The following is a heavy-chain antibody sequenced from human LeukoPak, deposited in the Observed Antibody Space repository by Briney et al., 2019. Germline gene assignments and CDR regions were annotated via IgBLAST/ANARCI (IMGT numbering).Heavy chain of an antibody. D-gene: IGHD6-6*01. V-gene: IGHV3-7*01. Sequence: PGGSLRLSCAASGFTFSSYWMSWVRQAPGKGLEWVANIKQDGSEKYYVDSVKGRFTISRDNAKNSLYLQMNSLRAEDTAVYYCARDRFHVLEYSSSSPDYWGQGTLVTVSS. CDR3: ARDRFHVLEYSSSSPDY. CDR1: GFTFSSYW. J-gene: IGHJ4*02. CDR2: IKQDGSEK.